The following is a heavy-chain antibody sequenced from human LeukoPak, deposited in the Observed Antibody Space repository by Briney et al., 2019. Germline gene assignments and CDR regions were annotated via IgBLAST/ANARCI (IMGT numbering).Heavy chain of an antibody. CDR1: LRPKWRL. D-gene: IGHD6-6*01. V-gene: IGHV4-59*07. CDR2: NYCSGGP. J-gene: IGHJ5*02. Sequence: SDTETLTCSLSLRPKWRLHGLGPRQPPGEGLEWIRYNYCSGGPNYNPSLRSRVTISVDTSKNQFSLKLSSVTAADTAIYYCARGLTSYSRSSYGFDPWGQGTLVTVSS. CDR3: ARGLTSYSRSSYGFDP.